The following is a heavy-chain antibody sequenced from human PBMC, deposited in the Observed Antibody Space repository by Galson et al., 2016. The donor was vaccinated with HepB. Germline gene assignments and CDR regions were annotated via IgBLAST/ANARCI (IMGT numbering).Heavy chain of an antibody. CDR3: ARQAPYTGGYFDS. Sequence: QSGAEVKKPGESLKISCKTPGYNFPMYWIAWVRQMPGEGLEWMGVIYPGPSDTIYSPSFQGQVTISADKSMNTVFLHWGNLKVSDSGIYFCARQAPYTGGYFDSWGQGALVTVSS. D-gene: IGHD3-16*01. CDR1: GYNFPMYW. J-gene: IGHJ4*02. V-gene: IGHV5-51*01. CDR2: IYPGPSDT.